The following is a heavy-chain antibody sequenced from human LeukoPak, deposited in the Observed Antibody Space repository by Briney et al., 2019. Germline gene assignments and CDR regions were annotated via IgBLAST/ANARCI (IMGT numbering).Heavy chain of an antibody. Sequence: SETLSLTCTVSGGSISSYYWSWIRQPPGKGLEWIGYIYYSGSTNYNPSLKSRVTVSVDTSKNQFSLKLSSVTAADTAVYYCARDSAAAGLFDYWGQGTLVTVSS. CDR1: GGSISSYY. CDR3: ARDSAAAGLFDY. V-gene: IGHV4-59*01. CDR2: IYYSGST. D-gene: IGHD6-13*01. J-gene: IGHJ4*02.